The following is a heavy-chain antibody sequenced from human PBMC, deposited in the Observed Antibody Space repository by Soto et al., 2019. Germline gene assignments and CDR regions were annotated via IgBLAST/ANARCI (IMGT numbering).Heavy chain of an antibody. J-gene: IGHJ6*03. Sequence: QVQLQESGPGLVKPSETLSLTCTVSGDSISSSYWNWIRQAPGKGLEWIGYIDDTGSTNYNPSLKSRVTLSVDPSNNQYSLKLRSVNAADTAVYYCARGVLEWLLRDSYYYYMDVWGKGTTVTVSS. CDR3: ARGVLEWLLRDSYYYYMDV. D-gene: IGHD3-3*01. CDR2: IDDTGST. CDR1: GDSISSSY. V-gene: IGHV4-59*01.